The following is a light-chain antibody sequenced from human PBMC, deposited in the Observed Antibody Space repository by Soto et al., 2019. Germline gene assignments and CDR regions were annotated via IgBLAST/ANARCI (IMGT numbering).Light chain of an antibody. CDR3: QQRSNWPIT. CDR1: QSIRTS. CDR2: DAS. V-gene: IGKV3-11*01. J-gene: IGKJ5*01. Sequence: IAMTQSPATLSVSAGEGANLSCRASQSIRTSLAWYQQKPGQAPRLVIFDASNRANGVPARFGGSGSGTDFTLTINSLEPEDFAVYYCQQRSNWPITFGQGTRLEI.